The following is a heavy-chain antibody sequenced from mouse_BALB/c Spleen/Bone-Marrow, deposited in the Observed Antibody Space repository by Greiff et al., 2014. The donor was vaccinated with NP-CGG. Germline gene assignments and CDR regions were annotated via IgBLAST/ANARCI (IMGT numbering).Heavy chain of an antibody. J-gene: IGHJ3*01. D-gene: IGHD1-1*01. V-gene: IGHV14-3*02. CDR2: IDPANGNT. CDR1: GFNIKDTY. CDR3: ANCDYGSSRFAY. Sequence: VQLQQSGAELVKPGASVKLSCTASGFNIKDTYMHWVKQRPEQGLEWIGRIDPANGNTKYDPKFQGKATITADTSSNTAYLQLSSLTSEDTAVYYCANCDYGSSRFAYWGQGTLVTVSA.